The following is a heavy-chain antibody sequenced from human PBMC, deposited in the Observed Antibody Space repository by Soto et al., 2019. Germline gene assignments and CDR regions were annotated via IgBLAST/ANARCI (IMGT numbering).Heavy chain of an antibody. Sequence: SETLSLTCAVSGGSIRSNNRWSWVRQPPGKGLEWIGEIFHSGSTNYNPSLKTRVTISVDTSKNQFSLKLSSVTAADTAVYYCARRVRPTYGDYIDYWGQGTLVTVSS. CDR1: GGSIRSNNR. J-gene: IGHJ4*02. D-gene: IGHD4-17*01. V-gene: IGHV4-4*02. CDR3: ARRVRPTYGDYIDY. CDR2: IFHSGST.